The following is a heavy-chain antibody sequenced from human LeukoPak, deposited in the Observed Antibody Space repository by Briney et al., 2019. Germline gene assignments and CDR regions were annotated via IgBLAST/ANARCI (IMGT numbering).Heavy chain of an antibody. CDR3: ARGDYPYSFGP. J-gene: IGHJ5*02. CDR1: GVSIRSYY. V-gene: IGHV4-59*01. Sequence: SETLSLTCTVSGVSIRSYYWSWIRQPPGKGLEWIGYISYSGSTNYNPSLKSRVTISVDTSKNQFSLNLSSVTAADTAVYYCARGDYPYSFGPWGQGTLVTVSS. CDR2: ISYSGST. D-gene: IGHD4-17*01.